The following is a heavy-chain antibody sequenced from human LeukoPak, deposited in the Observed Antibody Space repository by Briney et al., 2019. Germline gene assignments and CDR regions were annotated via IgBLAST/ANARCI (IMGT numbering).Heavy chain of an antibody. D-gene: IGHD3-10*02. CDR3: AREMLDNHWFDP. J-gene: IGHJ5*02. CDR1: GDSINNFY. V-gene: IGHV4-59*12. CDR2: IYHTGIT. Sequence: PSETLSLTCTVSGDSINNFYWSWIRQPPGKGLEWIGYIYHTGITYNNPSLKSRVTISVDRSKNQFSLELTSVTAADTAVYYCAREMLDNHWFDPWGQGTLVTVSS.